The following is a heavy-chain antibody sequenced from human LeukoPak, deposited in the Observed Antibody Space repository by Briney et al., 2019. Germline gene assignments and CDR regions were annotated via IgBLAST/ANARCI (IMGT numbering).Heavy chain of an antibody. V-gene: IGHV1-2*02. D-gene: IGHD2-15*01. CDR2: INPNSGDT. J-gene: IGHJ5*02. CDR3: ARGPLEYCSGGTCYSGRNWFDP. Sequence: ASVKVSCKASGYTITNNYMHWVRQAPGQGLEWMGWINPNSGDTNYAQKFQGRVTMTRDTSISTVYMELRRLRYDDTAAYYCARGPLEYCSGGTCYSGRNWFDPWGQGTLVTVSS. CDR1: GYTITNNY.